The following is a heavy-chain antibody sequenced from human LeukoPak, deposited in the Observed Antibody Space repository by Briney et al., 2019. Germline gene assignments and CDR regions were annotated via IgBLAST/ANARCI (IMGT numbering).Heavy chain of an antibody. CDR3: ARLGPYCRSASCASRSWFDP. CDR2: IYCSGNT. CDR1: GASISSGSHY. J-gene: IGHJ5*02. V-gene: IGHV4-39*01. D-gene: IGHD2-15*01. Sequence: SETLSLTCSVSGASISSGSHYWAWIRQPPGKGLEWIGSIYCSGNTYYNPSLKSRVIIAVDTSKNQFSLKLNSVTAADASIYYCARLGPYCRSASCASRSWFDPWGQGTPVTVSS.